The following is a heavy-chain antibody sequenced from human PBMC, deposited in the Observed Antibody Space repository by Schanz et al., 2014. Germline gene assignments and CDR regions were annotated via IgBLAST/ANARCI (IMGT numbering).Heavy chain of an antibody. CDR1: GFTFSHYC. CDR3: AREPGRGGKNGQEY. V-gene: IGHV3-7*01. J-gene: IGHJ4*02. Sequence: EVQLVESGGGLVQPGGSLRLSCVASGFTFSHYCMSWVRQAPGKGLEWVANIKQGGNAEDYVDSVRGRFTISRDNDKNSLYLQMNSPRDEDTAVDFCAREPGRGGKNGQEYWGQGILVIVSS. CDR2: IKQGGNAE. D-gene: IGHD2-15*01.